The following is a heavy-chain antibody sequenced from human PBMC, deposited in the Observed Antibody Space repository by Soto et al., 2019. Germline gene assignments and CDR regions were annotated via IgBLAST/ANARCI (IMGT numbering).Heavy chain of an antibody. D-gene: IGHD5-18*01. CDR1: GFTFSSYS. V-gene: IGHV3-21*01. CDR3: ARNDPAAMVEDFDY. J-gene: IGHJ4*02. Sequence: EVQLVESGGGLVKPGGSLRLSCAASGFTFSSYSMNWVRQAPGKGLEWVSSISSSSSYIYYADSVKGRFTISRDNAKNSLYLQMNSLRAEDTAVYYCARNDPAAMVEDFDYWGQGTLVTVSS. CDR2: ISSSSSYI.